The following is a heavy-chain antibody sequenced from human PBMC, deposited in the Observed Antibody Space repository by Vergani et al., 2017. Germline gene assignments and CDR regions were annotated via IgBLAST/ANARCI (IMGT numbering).Heavy chain of an antibody. CDR1: GGSISSGGYS. CDR3: ARWIQLYYSGMDV. V-gene: IGHV4-30-2*01. D-gene: IGHD5-18*01. J-gene: IGHJ6*02. Sequence: QLQLQESGSGLVKPSQTLSLTCAVSGGSISSGGYSWSWIRQPPGKGLEWIGYIYHSGSTYYNPSLKSRVTISVDRSKNQLSLKLSSVTAAYTAVYYCARWIQLYYSGMDVWGQGTTVTVSS. CDR2: IYHSGST.